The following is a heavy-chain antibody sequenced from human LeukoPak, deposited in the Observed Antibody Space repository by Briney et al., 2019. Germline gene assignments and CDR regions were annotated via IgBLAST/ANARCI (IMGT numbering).Heavy chain of an antibody. Sequence: GGSLRLSCAASGFTFSSYAMSWVRQAPGKGLEWVSIVSSSGGSTYSADSVKGRFTISRDNAKNSLYLQMNSLRAEDTAVYYCARGAYYYEDWGQGTLVTVSS. CDR2: VSSSGGST. D-gene: IGHD3-22*01. CDR1: GFTFSSYA. CDR3: ARGAYYYED. V-gene: IGHV3-23*01. J-gene: IGHJ4*02.